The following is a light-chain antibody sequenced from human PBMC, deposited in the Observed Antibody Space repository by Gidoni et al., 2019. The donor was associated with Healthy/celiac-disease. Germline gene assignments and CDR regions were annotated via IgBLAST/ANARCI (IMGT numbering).Light chain of an antibody. Sequence: NFMLTHPHSVSESPGQTVTISCTRSSGSIASNYVQWYQQRPGSSPTTVIYEDNQRPSGVPDRFSGSIDSSSNSASLTISGLKTEDEADYYCQSYDSSNVVFGGGTKLTVL. CDR2: EDN. V-gene: IGLV6-57*01. CDR1: SGSIASNY. J-gene: IGLJ2*01. CDR3: QSYDSSNVV.